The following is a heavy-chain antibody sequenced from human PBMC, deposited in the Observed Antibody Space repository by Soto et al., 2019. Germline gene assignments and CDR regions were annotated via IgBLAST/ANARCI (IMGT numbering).Heavy chain of an antibody. D-gene: IGHD6-25*01. CDR1: GFTFSSYS. CDR3: AREQRTSSSGQIDY. J-gene: IGHJ4*02. Sequence: EVQLVESWGGLVKPGGSLRLSCAASGFTFSSYSMNWVRQAPGKGLAWVSSISSSSRYIYYADSVKGRCTISRDNDKNSLYLQMNSLRAEDTAVYYCAREQRTSSSGQIDYWGQGTMVTVSS. CDR2: ISSSSRYI. V-gene: IGHV3-21*01.